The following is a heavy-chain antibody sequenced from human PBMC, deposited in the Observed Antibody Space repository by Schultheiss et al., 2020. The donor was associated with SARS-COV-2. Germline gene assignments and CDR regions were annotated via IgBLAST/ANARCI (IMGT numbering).Heavy chain of an antibody. CDR1: GFTFDDYA. D-gene: IGHD6-6*01. V-gene: IGHV3-9*01. J-gene: IGHJ6*02. Sequence: GGSLRLSCAASGFTFDDYAMHWVRQAPGKGLEWVSGISWNSGSIGYADSVKGRFTISRDNAKNTLYLQMNSLRAEDTAVYYCARVDRSSGGYYYGMDVWGQGTTVTVSS. CDR2: ISWNSGSI. CDR3: ARVDRSSGGYYYGMDV.